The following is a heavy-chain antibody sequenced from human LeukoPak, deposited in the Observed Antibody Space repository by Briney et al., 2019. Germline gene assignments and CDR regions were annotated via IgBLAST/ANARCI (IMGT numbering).Heavy chain of an antibody. CDR2: IIPDGSEK. CDR1: GFTFSSYW. CDR3: ARVEALYNSGSVWAY. V-gene: IGHV3-7*01. D-gene: IGHD3-10*01. J-gene: IGHJ4*02. Sequence: GGSLRLSCAASGFTFSSYWMTWVRQAPGKELEWVANIIPDGSEKYYVDSVKGRFTISRDNAKNSLYLQVNSLRAEDTAVYYCARVEALYNSGSVWAYWGQGTLVTVSS.